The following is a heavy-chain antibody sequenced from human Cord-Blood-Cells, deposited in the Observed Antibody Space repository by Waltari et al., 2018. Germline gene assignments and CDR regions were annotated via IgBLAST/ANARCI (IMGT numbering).Heavy chain of an antibody. J-gene: IGHJ4*02. CDR1: GYTITSYY. V-gene: IGHV1-46*01. D-gene: IGHD2-2*01. CDR3: ASDDPDCSSTSCYDY. Sequence: QVQLVQSGAEVKKPGASVKVSCQASGYTITSYYLHWVRQAPGQGLEWMGIINPSGGSTSYAQKFQGRVTMTRDTSTSTVYMELSSLRSEDTAVYYCASDDPDCSSTSCYDYWGQGTLVTVSS. CDR2: INPSGGST.